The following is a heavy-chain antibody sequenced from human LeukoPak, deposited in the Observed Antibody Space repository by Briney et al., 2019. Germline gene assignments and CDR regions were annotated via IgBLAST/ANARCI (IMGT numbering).Heavy chain of an antibody. V-gene: IGHV3-48*01. D-gene: IGHD3-3*01. CDR1: GFNFSTYS. CDR3: ARDGSFLEWFIGHYYMDV. CDR2: ISSSSSTM. Sequence: GGSLRLSCAASGFNFSTYSMNWVRQAPGKGLEWVSYISSSSSTMYYADSVKGRFTISRDNAKNSLYLQMNSLRAEDTAVYYCARDGSFLEWFIGHYYMDVWGIGTTVTVPS. J-gene: IGHJ6*03.